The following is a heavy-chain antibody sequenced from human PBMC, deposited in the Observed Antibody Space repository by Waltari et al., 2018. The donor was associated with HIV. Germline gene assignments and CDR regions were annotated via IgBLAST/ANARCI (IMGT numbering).Heavy chain of an antibody. V-gene: IGHV3-13*01. CDR1: GFTPGYYE. CDR2: ITASGTT. D-gene: IGHD3-10*01. CDR3: VRSLSGIHRPSYSWYGMDV. J-gene: IGHJ6*02. Sequence: EVRLVEPWGGLVQPGGSLRLSCLAAGFTPGYYEMNSVRQSKGKRVEWVSSITASGTTYYLDSVTDRFTVSRPLPKQASMVLQMNSLRVEDSGHYFCVRSLSGIHRPSYSWYGMDVWGRGTAVTVSS.